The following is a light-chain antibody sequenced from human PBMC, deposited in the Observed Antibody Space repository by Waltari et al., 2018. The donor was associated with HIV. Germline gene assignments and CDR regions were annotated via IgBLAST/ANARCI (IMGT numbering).Light chain of an antibody. CDR3: VAWDDSLRGVL. Sequence: SVLTQPPSASGTPGQRVTISCSGSTSNIGSNYVFWYQHSPGTAPKLLIHRNNQRPSGVPDRFSGATSGTSASLAISGLRYDDEADYYCVAWDDSLRGVLFGGGTKVAVL. J-gene: IGLJ2*01. CDR2: RNN. CDR1: TSNIGSNY. V-gene: IGLV1-47*01.